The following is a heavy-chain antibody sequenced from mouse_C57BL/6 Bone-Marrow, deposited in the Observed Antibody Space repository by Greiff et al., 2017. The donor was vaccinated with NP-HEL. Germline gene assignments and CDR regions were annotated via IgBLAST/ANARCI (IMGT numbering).Heavy chain of an antibody. V-gene: IGHV5-12*01. Sequence: EVKVVESGGGLVQPGGSLKLSCAASGFTFSDYYMYWVRQTPEKRLEWVAYISNGGGSTYYPDTVKGRFTISRDNAKNTLYLQMSRLKSEDTAMYYCARRLLDAMDYWGQGTSVTVSS. CDR2: ISNGGGST. J-gene: IGHJ4*01. CDR1: GFTFSDYY. D-gene: IGHD2-10*01. CDR3: ARRLLDAMDY.